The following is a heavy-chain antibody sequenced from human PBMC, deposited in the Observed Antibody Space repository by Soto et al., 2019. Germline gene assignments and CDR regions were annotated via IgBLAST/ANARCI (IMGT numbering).Heavy chain of an antibody. CDR1: GGSISSYY. Sequence: PSETLSLTCTVSGGSISSYYWSWIRQPPGKGLEWIGYIYYSRSTNYNPSLKSRVTISVDTSKNQFSLKLSSVTAADTAVYYCARGPNYDFWTYWGQGTLVTVSS. CDR2: IYYSRST. J-gene: IGHJ4*02. D-gene: IGHD3-3*01. V-gene: IGHV4-59*01. CDR3: ARGPNYDFWTY.